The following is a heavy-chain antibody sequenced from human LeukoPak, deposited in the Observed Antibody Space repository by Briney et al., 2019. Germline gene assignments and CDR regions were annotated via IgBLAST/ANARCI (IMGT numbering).Heavy chain of an antibody. Sequence: SETLSLTCTVSGGSISSNSYYWGWIRQPPGKGLQWIGSIYYSGSTYYNPSLKSRVTISVDTSKNQFSLKLCSVTAADTAVYYCARGQSITIFGVVITLSYYFDYWGQGTLVTVSS. D-gene: IGHD3-3*01. CDR3: ARGQSITIFGVVITLSYYFDY. CDR2: IYYSGST. V-gene: IGHV4-39*07. J-gene: IGHJ4*02. CDR1: GGSISSNSYY.